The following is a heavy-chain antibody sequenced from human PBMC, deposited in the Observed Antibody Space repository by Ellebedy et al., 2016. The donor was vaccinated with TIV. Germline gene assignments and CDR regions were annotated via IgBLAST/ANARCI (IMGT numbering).Heavy chain of an antibody. D-gene: IGHD6-19*01. CDR1: GFPFSTYA. CDR2: ITGRGDKT. Sequence: GESLKISCAASGFPFSTYAMAWFRQTPGKGLEWVSSITGRGDKTYYADSVQGRFTISRDTSKNTLYLHMNSLRAEDTAIYYCARRYTSGWAPFHYWGQGTLVTVSS. J-gene: IGHJ4*02. V-gene: IGHV3-23*01. CDR3: ARRYTSGWAPFHY.